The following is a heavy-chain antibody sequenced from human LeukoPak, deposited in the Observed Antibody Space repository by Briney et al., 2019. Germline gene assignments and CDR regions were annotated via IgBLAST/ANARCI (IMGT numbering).Heavy chain of an antibody. J-gene: IGHJ4*02. CDR3: AREFYYDSSGGFDY. Sequence: PGGSLRLSCAASEFTVSSNYMSWVRQAPGKGLEWVSVIYSGGSTYYADSVKGRFTISRDNSKNTLYLQMNSLRAEDTAVYYCAREFYYDSSGGFDYWGQGTLVTVSS. D-gene: IGHD3-22*01. V-gene: IGHV3-53*01. CDR1: EFTVSSNY. CDR2: IYSGGST.